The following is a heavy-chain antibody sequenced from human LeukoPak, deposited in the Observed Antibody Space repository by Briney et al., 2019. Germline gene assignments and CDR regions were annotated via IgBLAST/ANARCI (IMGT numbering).Heavy chain of an antibody. CDR1: GFTFSAYS. CDR3: GRQAAPDY. Sequence: GGSLRLSCAVSGFTFSAYSMNWVRQAPGKGLEWVSSISSTSDYIYYTDSVKGRFTISRDNAKNSLYLQMNSLRAEDTVVYYCGRQAAPDYWGQGTLVTVSS. V-gene: IGHV3-21*01. CDR2: ISSTSDYI. J-gene: IGHJ4*02. D-gene: IGHD2-15*01.